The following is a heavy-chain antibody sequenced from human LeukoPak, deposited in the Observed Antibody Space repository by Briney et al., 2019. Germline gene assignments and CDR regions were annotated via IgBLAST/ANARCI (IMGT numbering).Heavy chain of an antibody. Sequence: SGGSLRLSCVASGFTFSYFGMHWVRQAPGKGLEWVAFIRYDGSNEYYAESVKGRSTISRDNSKNTLYLQMNSLRVEDTAAYYCAKIEGKYQLANIPDSWGQGTLVTVSS. CDR3: AKIEGKYQLANIPDS. CDR1: GFTFSYFG. CDR2: IRYDGSNE. J-gene: IGHJ4*02. V-gene: IGHV3-30*02. D-gene: IGHD2-2*01.